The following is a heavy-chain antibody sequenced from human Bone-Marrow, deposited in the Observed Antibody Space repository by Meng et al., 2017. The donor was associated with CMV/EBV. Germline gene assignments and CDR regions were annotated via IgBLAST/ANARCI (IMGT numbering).Heavy chain of an antibody. CDR1: GFTFSSYA. CDR3: ARVTTVTTPY. CDR2: ISSNGGST. J-gene: IGHJ4*02. D-gene: IGHD4-11*01. V-gene: IGHV3-64*02. Sequence: GGSLRLSCAASGFTFSSYAMHWVRQAPGKGLEYVSAISSNGGSTYYADSVKGRFTISRDNSKNTLYLQMGSLRAEDMAVYYCARVTTVTTPYWGQGTLVTGYS.